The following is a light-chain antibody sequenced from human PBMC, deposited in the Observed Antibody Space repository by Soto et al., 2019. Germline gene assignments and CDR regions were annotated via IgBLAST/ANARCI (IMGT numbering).Light chain of an antibody. J-gene: IGLJ1*01. CDR3: ISYPISSTYV. Sequence: QSALTQPASVSGSPGQSITISCTGTSSDVGGYNYVSWYQQHPGKAPKLMIYDVSNRPSGVSNRFSGSKSGNTASLTISGLQAEDEADYYCISYPISSTYVFGTGTKLTVL. CDR1: SSDVGGYNY. V-gene: IGLV2-14*01. CDR2: DVS.